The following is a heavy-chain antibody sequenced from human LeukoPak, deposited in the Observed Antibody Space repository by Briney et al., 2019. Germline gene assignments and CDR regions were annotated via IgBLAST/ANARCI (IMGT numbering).Heavy chain of an antibody. D-gene: IGHD2-2*01. CDR1: GGTFSSYA. V-gene: IGHV1-69*13. CDR2: IIPIFGTA. Sequence: SVKVSCKASGGTFSSYAISWVRQAPGQGLEWMGGIIPIFGTANYAQKFQGRVTITADESTSTAYMELSSLRSEDTAVYYCARLSGNVVVPAAIWDYWGQGTLVTVSS. J-gene: IGHJ4*02. CDR3: ARLSGNVVVPAAIWDY.